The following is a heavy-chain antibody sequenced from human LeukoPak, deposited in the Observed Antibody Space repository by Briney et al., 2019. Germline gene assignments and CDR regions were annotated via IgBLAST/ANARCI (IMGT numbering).Heavy chain of an antibody. CDR1: GFTFSSYA. CDR3: AKESITMIVVVTSFDY. V-gene: IGHV3-23*01. J-gene: IGHJ4*02. Sequence: GGSLRLSCAASGFTFSSYALSWVRQAPGKGLEWVSAISGSGGSTYYADSVKGRFTISRDNSKNTLYLQMNSLRAEDTAVYYCAKESITMIVVVTSFDYWGQGTLVTVSS. D-gene: IGHD3-22*01. CDR2: ISGSGGST.